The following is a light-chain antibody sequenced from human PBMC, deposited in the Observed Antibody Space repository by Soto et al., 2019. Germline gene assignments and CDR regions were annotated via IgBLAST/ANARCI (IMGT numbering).Light chain of an antibody. CDR3: QQANSFPRT. J-gene: IGKJ3*01. V-gene: IGKV1-12*01. Sequence: DIQMTQSPSSVSASVGDRVTITCRASQGIGSWLAWYQQKPGKAPNLLIYSASSLQSGVPSRVSGSGYGTDFTLTISSLQPEDFATYYCQQANSFPRTFGPGTKVDFK. CDR1: QGIGSW. CDR2: SAS.